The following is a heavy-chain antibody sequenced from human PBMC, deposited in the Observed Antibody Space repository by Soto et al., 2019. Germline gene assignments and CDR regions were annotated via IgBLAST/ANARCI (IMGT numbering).Heavy chain of an antibody. V-gene: IGHV1-46*01. D-gene: IGHD3-22*01. J-gene: IGHJ4*02. Sequence: ASVKVSCKASGYTFTSYYMHWVRQAPGQGLEWMGIINPSGGSTSYAQKFQGRVTMTRDTSTSTVYMELSSLRSEDTAVYYCAREGRYYDSSGLVEGSYFDYWGQGTLVTVSS. CDR1: GYTFTSYY. CDR3: AREGRYYDSSGLVEGSYFDY. CDR2: INPSGGST.